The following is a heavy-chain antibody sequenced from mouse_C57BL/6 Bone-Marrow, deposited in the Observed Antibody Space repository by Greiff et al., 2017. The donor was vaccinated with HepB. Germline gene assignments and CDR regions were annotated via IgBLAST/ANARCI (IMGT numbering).Heavy chain of an antibody. V-gene: IGHV14-1*02. Sequence: VQLQQSGAELVRPGALVKLSCKTSGFNIKAYYMHWVKQRPEQGLEWIGWIDPEIGNSKYDPKFQGKATITADTSSNTAYLQLSSLTSEDTAVYYCVRPIGTTYDTYFDYWGQGTTLTVSS. CDR3: VRPIGTTYDTYFDY. J-gene: IGHJ2*01. CDR2: IDPEIGNS. CDR1: GFNIKAYY. D-gene: IGHD5-5*01.